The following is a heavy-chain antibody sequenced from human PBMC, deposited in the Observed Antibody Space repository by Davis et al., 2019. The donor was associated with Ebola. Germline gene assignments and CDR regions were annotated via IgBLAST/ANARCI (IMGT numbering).Heavy chain of an antibody. CDR2: IRYDGSNK. V-gene: IGHV3-30*02. J-gene: IGHJ6*02. D-gene: IGHD2-2*01. CDR3: AKDWGYQLLSSHYGMDV. Sequence: GGSLRLSCAASGFTFSSYGMHWVRQAPGKGLEWVAFIRYDGSNKYYADSVKGRFTISRDNSKNTLYLQMNSLRAEDTAVYYCAKDWGYQLLSSHYGMDVWGQGTTVTVSS. CDR1: GFTFSSYG.